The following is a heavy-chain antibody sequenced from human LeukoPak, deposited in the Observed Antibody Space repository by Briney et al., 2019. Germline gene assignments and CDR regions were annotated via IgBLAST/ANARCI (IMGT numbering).Heavy chain of an antibody. CDR3: ARGPWFGELLY. V-gene: IGHV3-48*01. CDR1: GFTFSSYS. J-gene: IGHJ4*02. D-gene: IGHD3-10*01. CDR2: ISSSSSNI. Sequence: PGGSLRLSCAASGFTFSSYSMNWVRQAPGKGLEWVSYISSSSSNIYYADSVKGRFTISRDNAKNSLYLQMNSLRAEDTAVYYCARGPWFGELLYWGQGTLVTVSS.